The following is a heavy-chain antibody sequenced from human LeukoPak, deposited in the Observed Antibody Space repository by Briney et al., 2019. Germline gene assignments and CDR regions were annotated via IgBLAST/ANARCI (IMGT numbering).Heavy chain of an antibody. J-gene: IGHJ4*02. Sequence: PGGSLRLSCAASGFTFSSYWMSWVRQAPGKGLEWVANIKQDGSEKYYVDSVKGRFTISRDNAKISLYLQMNSLRAEDTAVYYCARGNYGDYGGYFDYWGQGTLVTVSS. CDR3: ARGNYGDYGGYFDY. D-gene: IGHD4-17*01. CDR2: IKQDGSEK. CDR1: GFTFSSYW. V-gene: IGHV3-7*03.